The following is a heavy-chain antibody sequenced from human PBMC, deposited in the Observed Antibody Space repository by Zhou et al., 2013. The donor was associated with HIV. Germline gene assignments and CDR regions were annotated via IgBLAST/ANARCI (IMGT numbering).Heavy chain of an antibody. CDR1: GYTFTNYG. D-gene: IGHD3-10*01. Sequence: QVQLVQSGTEVKKPGASVKVSCKAYGYTFTNYGISWVRQAPGQGLEWMGWISAYNGNTDYIQKLQGRLTMTTDTSTSTASMELRSLRSDDTAVYFCARVRHGSGTYYPREEDSWGQGTLVTVSS. J-gene: IGHJ4*02. CDR3: ARVRHGSGTYYPREEDS. V-gene: IGHV1-18*01. CDR2: ISAYNGNT.